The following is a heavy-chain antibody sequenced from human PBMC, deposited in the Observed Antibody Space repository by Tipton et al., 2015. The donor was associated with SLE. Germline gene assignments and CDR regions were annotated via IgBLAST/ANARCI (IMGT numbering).Heavy chain of an antibody. CDR3: ARTGWELLDY. D-gene: IGHD1-26*01. J-gene: IGHJ4*02. V-gene: IGHV4-34*01. CDR2: INHSGRS. CDR1: GGSFSGYH. Sequence: LRLSCAGYGGSFSGYHWTWIRQPPGKGLEWIGDINHSGRSNSNPSLKSRVTMSIDTSKNQFSLNLTSVTAADTAVYYCARTGWELLDYWGQGTLVTVSS.